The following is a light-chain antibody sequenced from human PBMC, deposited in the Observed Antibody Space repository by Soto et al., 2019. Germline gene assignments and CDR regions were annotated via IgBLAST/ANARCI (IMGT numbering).Light chain of an antibody. J-gene: IGKJ5*01. CDR1: QGMNTY. V-gene: IGKV1-9*01. Sequence: DIQLTQSPSFLSASVGDRVTISCRASQGMNTYVAWYQQKPGKAPKLLIYGASTLQSGVPSRFSGSESGAEFTLTISSLQPEDFATYYCQQLHSYPITFGQGTRLESK. CDR3: QQLHSYPIT. CDR2: GAS.